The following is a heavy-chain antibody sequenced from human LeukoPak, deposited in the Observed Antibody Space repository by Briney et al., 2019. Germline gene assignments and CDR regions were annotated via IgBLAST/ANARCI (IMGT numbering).Heavy chain of an antibody. CDR2: IYHSGST. D-gene: IGHD1-1*01. CDR1: GFTFSSHSM. J-gene: IGHJ4*02. Sequence: GSLRLSCAASGFTFSSHSMNWVRQAPGKGLEWIGEIYHSGSTNYNPSLKSRVTISVDKSKNQFSLKLTSVTAADTAVYYCARIGNYYFDYWGQGTLVTVSS. V-gene: IGHV4-4*02. CDR3: ARIGNYYFDY.